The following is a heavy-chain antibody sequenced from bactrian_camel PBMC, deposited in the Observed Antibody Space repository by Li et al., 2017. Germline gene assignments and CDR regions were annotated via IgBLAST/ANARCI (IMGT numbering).Heavy chain of an antibody. CDR2: IYNDSNVP. J-gene: IGHJ4*01. CDR1: TDTDIWYC. D-gene: IGHD5*01. Sequence: VQLVESGGGSVQAGWSLRLSCAATTDTDIWYCMAWFRQAPGKEREYVATIYNDSNVPLYADSVKDRFTVSRDHAKATLDLEMNTLKPEDTAMYYCGYDLPRYCDLKVRTTRTRKWGQGTQVTVS. CDR3: GYDLPRYCDLKVRTTRTRK. V-gene: IGHV3S6*01.